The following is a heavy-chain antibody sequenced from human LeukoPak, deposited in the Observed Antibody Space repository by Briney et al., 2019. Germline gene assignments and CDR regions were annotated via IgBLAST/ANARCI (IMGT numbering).Heavy chain of an antibody. CDR1: GFTFSSYS. CDR3: ARDVTYYGADWFDP. J-gene: IGHJ5*02. V-gene: IGHV3-48*04. D-gene: IGHD4-17*01. Sequence: GGSLRLSCAASGFTFSSYSMNWVRQAPGKGLEWISYISSATSTIYYADSVKGRFTISRDNAKNSLYLQMDSLRAEDTAVYYCARDVTYYGADWFDPWGQGTLVTVSS. CDR2: ISSATSTI.